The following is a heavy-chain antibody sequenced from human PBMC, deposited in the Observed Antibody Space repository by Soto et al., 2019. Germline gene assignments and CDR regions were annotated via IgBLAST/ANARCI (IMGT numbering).Heavy chain of an antibody. D-gene: IGHD6-19*01. Sequence: VQLVESGGGVVQPGRSLRLSCAASGFTFGDYAMHWVRQAPGKGLEWVAVVSHDGRNTHYADSVKGRFTISRDSSRNTVCLEMTSLRAEDTAVYYCAKGGRQWLVTSDFNYWGQGALVTVSS. V-gene: IGHV3-30*18. CDR2: VSHDGRNT. CDR3: AKGGRQWLVTSDFNY. CDR1: GFTFGDYA. J-gene: IGHJ4*02.